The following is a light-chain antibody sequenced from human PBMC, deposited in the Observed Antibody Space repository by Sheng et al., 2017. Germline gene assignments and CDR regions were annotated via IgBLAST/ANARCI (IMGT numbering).Light chain of an antibody. CDR1: QNITIF. CDR2: AVS. V-gene: IGKV1-39*01. J-gene: IGKJ1*01. Sequence: DIQMTQSPSSLSASVGDRVTITCRASQNITIFLSWYQHKPGKAPKVLIYAVSSLQNGVPSRFSGSGSGTDFTLTISSLQAEDFATYYCQQSYSTSTWTFGQGTKVEIK. CDR3: QQSYSTSTWT.